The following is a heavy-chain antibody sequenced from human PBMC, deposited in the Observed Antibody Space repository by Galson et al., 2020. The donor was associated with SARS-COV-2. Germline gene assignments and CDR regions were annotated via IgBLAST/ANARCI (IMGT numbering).Heavy chain of an antibody. CDR3: ARVTSSITMIVVVKTGDAFDI. J-gene: IGHJ3*02. V-gene: IGHV1-18*04. D-gene: IGHD3-22*01. Sequence: ASVKVSCKASGYTFTSYGISWVRQAPGQGLEWMGWISAYNGNTNYAQKIQGRVTMTTDTSTSTAYMELRSLRSDDTAVYYCARVTSSITMIVVVKTGDAFDIWGQGTMVTVSS. CDR2: ISAYNGNT. CDR1: GYTFTSYG.